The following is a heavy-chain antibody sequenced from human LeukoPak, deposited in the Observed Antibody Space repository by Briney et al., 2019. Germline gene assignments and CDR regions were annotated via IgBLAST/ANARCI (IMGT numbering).Heavy chain of an antibody. CDR3: ARVAVNWFDP. CDR1: GGSISSGGYS. V-gene: IGHV4-30-2*01. D-gene: IGHD4-17*01. Sequence: SETLSLTCTVSGGSISSGGYSWSWIRQPPGKGLEWIGYIYHSGSTYYNPSLKSRVTISVDRSKNQFSLKLSSVTAADTAVYYCARVAVNWFDPWGQGTLVTVSS. CDR2: IYHSGST. J-gene: IGHJ5*02.